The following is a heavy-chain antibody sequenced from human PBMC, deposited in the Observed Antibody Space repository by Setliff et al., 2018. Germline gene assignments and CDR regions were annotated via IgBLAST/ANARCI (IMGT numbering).Heavy chain of an antibody. CDR1: GFSLTTNGVG. J-gene: IGHJ4*02. D-gene: IGHD3-3*01. CDR3: ARGFWSGYFVLDF. CDR2: IYYDDDR. V-gene: IGHV2-5*02. Sequence: SGPTLVNPTPPLTLTCTFSGFSLTTNGVGVGWIRQPPGKALEWLALIYYDDDRRYNPSVKNRLTITKDTSKNQVVLTMTNVDPVDTATYYCARGFWSGYFVLDFWGQGSLVTVSS.